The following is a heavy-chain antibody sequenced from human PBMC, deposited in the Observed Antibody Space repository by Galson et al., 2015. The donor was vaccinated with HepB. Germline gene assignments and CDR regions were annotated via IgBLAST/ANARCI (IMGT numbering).Heavy chain of an antibody. V-gene: IGHV3-66*01. D-gene: IGHD6-19*01. Sequence: SLRLSCAASGFTVSSNHMSWVRQPPGKGLEWVSVIYSGGGTYYADSVKGRFTISRDNSKNTLYLQMNSLRAEDTAIYYCAIDTSGPGYWGQGTLVTVSS. CDR2: IYSGGGT. J-gene: IGHJ4*02. CDR1: GFTVSSNH. CDR3: AIDTSGPGY.